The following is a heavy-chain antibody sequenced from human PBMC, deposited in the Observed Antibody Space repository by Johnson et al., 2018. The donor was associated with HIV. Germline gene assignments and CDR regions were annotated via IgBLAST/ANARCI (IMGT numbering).Heavy chain of an antibody. CDR2: IYSGDST. CDR3: AIGRGEFPRHAFDI. Sequence: VQLVESGGGLVQPGGSLRLSCAASGFTFSSYWMHWVRQAPGKGLEWVSVIYSGDSTYYADSVKGRFTISKDNSRNTLFLHMNSLRADDTAVYYCAIGRGEFPRHAFDIWGQGTMVTVSS. D-gene: IGHD3-10*01. J-gene: IGHJ3*02. CDR1: GFTFSSYW. V-gene: IGHV3-66*01.